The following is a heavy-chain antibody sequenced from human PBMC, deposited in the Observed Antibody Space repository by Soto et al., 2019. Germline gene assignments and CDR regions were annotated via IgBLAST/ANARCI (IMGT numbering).Heavy chain of an antibody. CDR2: TYYRRNT. CDR1: GGSIDSSDFY. V-gene: IGHV4-39*07. Sequence: PSETLSLTCSVSGGSIDSSDFYWVWIRQPPGEGLEWIGSTYYRRNTYYNPFLKSRVTISVDTSKNQFSLMLSSVTAADTAVYYCARGKPSPLRFLEWSSRYYFDYWGQGTLVTVSS. J-gene: IGHJ4*02. D-gene: IGHD3-3*01. CDR3: ARGKPSPLRFLEWSSRYYFDY.